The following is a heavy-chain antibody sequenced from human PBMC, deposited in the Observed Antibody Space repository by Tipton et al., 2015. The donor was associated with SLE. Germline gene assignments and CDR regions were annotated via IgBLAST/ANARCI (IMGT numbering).Heavy chain of an antibody. Sequence: LRLSCTVSGGSISSHYWSWIRQPPGKGLEWIGEINHSGSTYYNPSLKSRVTISVDTSKNQFSLKLSSVTAADTAVYYCARTGFLEWLGHLDYWGQGTLVTVSS. CDR3: ARTGFLEWLGHLDY. CDR1: GGSISSHY. D-gene: IGHD3-3*01. V-gene: IGHV4-34*01. J-gene: IGHJ4*02. CDR2: INHSGST.